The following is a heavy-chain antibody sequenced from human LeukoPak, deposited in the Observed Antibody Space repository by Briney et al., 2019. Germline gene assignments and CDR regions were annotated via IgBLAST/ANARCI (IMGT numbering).Heavy chain of an antibody. CDR3: ARGRRMTTVTPQAY. CDR2: INPNGGGT. J-gene: IGHJ4*02. V-gene: IGHV1-2*02. Sequence: ASVKVSCKASGYTFTGYYMHWVRQAPGQGLEWMGWINPNGGGTNYAQKFQGRVTMTRDTSISTGYMELSRLRSEDTAVYYCARGRRMTTVTPQAYWGQGTLVTVSS. CDR1: GYTFTGYY. D-gene: IGHD4-17*01.